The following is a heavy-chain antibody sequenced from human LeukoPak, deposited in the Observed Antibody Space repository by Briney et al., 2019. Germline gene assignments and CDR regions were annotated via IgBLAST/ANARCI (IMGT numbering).Heavy chain of an antibody. CDR3: AKHSHDGTARYYEVQLDY. CDR2: ISRSGVAT. Sequence: GGTLRLSCAASGFTFTSFAMSWVRQAPGKGLEWVSTISRSGVATYYANSVKGRFTISRDNSKNTVYLQMHSLRAEDTAIYYCAKHSHDGTARYYEVQLDYWGQGTLVSVSS. D-gene: IGHD3-22*01. V-gene: IGHV3-23*01. CDR1: GFTFTSFA. J-gene: IGHJ4*02.